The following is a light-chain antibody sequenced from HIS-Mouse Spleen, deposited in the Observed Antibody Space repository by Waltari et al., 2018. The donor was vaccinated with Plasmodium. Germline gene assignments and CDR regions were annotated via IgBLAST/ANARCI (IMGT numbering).Light chain of an antibody. CDR3: QSADSSGTYWV. V-gene: IGLV3-25*03. CDR1: ALPKKY. CDR2: KDS. Sequence: SYELTQPPSVSVSPAQTARITCSGDALPKKYAYWYQQKPGQAPVLVIYKDSERPSGIPERFSGSSSGTTVTLTISGVQAEDEADYYCQSADSSGTYWVFGGGTKLTVL. J-gene: IGLJ3*02.